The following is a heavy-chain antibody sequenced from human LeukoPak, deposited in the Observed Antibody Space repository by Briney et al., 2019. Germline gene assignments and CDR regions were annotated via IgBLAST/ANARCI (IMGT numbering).Heavy chain of an antibody. V-gene: IGHV3-30*18. CDR3: AKDPITKVVPAAHFDY. J-gene: IGHJ4*02. D-gene: IGHD2-2*01. Sequence: GRSLRLSCAASGFTFSSYGMHWVRQAPGKGLEWVAVISYDGSFIYYADSVKGRFTISRDDSKNTLHLQMNSLRAEDTAVYYCAKDPITKVVPAAHFDYWGQGTLVTVSS. CDR2: ISYDGSFI. CDR1: GFTFSSYG.